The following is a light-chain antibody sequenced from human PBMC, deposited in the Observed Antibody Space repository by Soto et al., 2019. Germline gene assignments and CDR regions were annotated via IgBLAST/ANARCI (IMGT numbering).Light chain of an antibody. CDR1: QSVSSTY. V-gene: IGKV3-20*01. CDR3: QQYGASTPLLP. J-gene: IGKJ3*01. Sequence: EIVLTQSPGTLSLSPGERATLSCRASQSVSSTYLAWYQQKPGQALRLLIYGASSRATGIPDRFSGSGSGTDFTLTISRLEPEYFALYYCQQYGASTPLLPFGPGIKVDIQ. CDR2: GAS.